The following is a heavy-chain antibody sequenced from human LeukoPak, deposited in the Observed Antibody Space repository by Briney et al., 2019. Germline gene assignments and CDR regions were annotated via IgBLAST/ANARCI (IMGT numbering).Heavy chain of an antibody. CDR1: GCSISSYY. J-gene: IGHJ4*02. CDR2: IYYSGST. Sequence: VKPSETLSLPCPVSGCSISSYYWSWIRQPPGKGLEWIGYIYYSGSTNYNPSLKSRVTISVDTSKNQFSLKLSSVTAADTAVYYCARTRLETDEFYFDYWGQGTLVTVSS. CDR3: ARTRLETDEFYFDY. D-gene: IGHD3-10*01. V-gene: IGHV4-59*01.